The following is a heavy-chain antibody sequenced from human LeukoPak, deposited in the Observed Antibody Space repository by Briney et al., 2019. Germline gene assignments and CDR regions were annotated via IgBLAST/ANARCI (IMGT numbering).Heavy chain of an antibody. V-gene: IGHV4-59*13. Sequence: NPAETLSLTCRVSVDPISSYYWSWVPQPPEKAREGGGYIYYSGSTNYNPSFKSRVTISVDTSKNQFSLKLSSVTAADTAVYYCARRPHRMEYYFDYWGQGTLVTVSS. D-gene: IGHD3-3*01. CDR1: VDPISSYY. CDR3: ARRPHRMEYYFDY. J-gene: IGHJ4*02. CDR2: IYYSGST.